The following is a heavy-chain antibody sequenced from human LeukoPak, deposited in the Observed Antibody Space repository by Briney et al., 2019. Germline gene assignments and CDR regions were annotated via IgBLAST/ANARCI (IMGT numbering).Heavy chain of an antibody. CDR3: AKRGVVIRVILVGFHKEAYYFDS. CDR1: GITLSNYG. V-gene: IGHV3-23*01. J-gene: IGHJ4*02. D-gene: IGHD3-22*01. Sequence: GGSLRLSCAVSGITLSNYGMSWVRQAPGKGLEWVAGISGSGGTTNYADSVKGRFTISRDNPKNTLFLHMNSLRAEDTAVYSCAKRGVVIRVILVGFHKEAYYFDSWGQGALVTVSS. CDR2: ISGSGGTT.